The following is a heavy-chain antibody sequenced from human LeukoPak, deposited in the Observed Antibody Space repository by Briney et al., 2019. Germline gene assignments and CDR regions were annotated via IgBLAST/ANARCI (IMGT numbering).Heavy chain of an antibody. D-gene: IGHD2-2*01. J-gene: IGHJ5*02. CDR1: GFTFSSYA. CDR2: ISYDGSNK. V-gene: IGHV3-30*04. CDR3: AKCRTWFDP. Sequence: GGSLRLSCAASGFTFSSYAMHWVRQAPGKGLEWVTIISYDGSNKYYADSVKGRFTISRDNAKNSLYLQMNSLRAEDTAVYYCAKCRTWFDPWGQGTLVTVSS.